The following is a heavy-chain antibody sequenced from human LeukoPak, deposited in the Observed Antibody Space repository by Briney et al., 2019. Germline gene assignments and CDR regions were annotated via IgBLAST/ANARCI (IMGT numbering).Heavy chain of an antibody. CDR2: ISSTGNT. Sequence: PSQTLSLTCTVSGASITTETYFWTWVRQPAGKELDWIGRISSTGNTDYNPSLKSRVIISRDRSKNQFSLGLNSVTATDTAVYYCARDRSYGGSRFDTWGQGILVTVSS. CDR1: GASITTETYF. J-gene: IGHJ5*02. V-gene: IGHV4-61*02. CDR3: ARDRSYGGSRFDT. D-gene: IGHD3-10*01.